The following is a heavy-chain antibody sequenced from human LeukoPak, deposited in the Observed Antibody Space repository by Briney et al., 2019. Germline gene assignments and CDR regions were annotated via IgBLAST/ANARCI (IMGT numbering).Heavy chain of an antibody. CDR1: GGSISSGSYY. D-gene: IGHD2-2*01. V-gene: IGHV4-61*02. Sequence: SETLSLTCTVSGGSISSGSYYWSWIRQPAGKGLEWIGRIYTSGSTNSNPSLKSRVTISVDTSKNQFSLKLSSVTAADTAVYYCAREDCSSTSCYVNYFDYWGQGTLVTVSS. CDR3: AREDCSSTSCYVNYFDY. CDR2: IYTSGST. J-gene: IGHJ4*02.